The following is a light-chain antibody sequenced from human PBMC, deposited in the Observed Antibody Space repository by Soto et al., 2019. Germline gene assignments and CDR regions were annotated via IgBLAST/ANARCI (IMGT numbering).Light chain of an antibody. J-gene: IGKJ5*01. V-gene: IGKV3-20*01. CDR2: GAS. Sequence: EIVLTQSPGTLSLSPGERATLSCRASQSVSSSYLAWYQQKPGQAPRLLIYGASGRATGIPDRFSGSGSGTDFPLTISRLEPQDFAVYYFHQFGSSPPVTFARGTRLE. CDR3: HQFGSSPPVT. CDR1: QSVSSSY.